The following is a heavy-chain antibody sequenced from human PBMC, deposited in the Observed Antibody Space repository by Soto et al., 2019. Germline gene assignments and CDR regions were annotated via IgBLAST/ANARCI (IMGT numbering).Heavy chain of an antibody. J-gene: IGHJ2*01. Sequence: QVQLQQWGAGLLKPSETLSLTCAVYGGSFSGYYWSWIRQPPGKGLEWIGEINHSRSTNYNPSLKSLVTISVDTSKHQFSLKLSSVTAADTAVYYCARGGYMVRGAGYFDLWGRGTLVTVSS. V-gene: IGHV4-34*01. CDR2: INHSRST. D-gene: IGHD3-10*01. CDR1: GGSFSGYY. CDR3: ARGGYMVRGAGYFDL.